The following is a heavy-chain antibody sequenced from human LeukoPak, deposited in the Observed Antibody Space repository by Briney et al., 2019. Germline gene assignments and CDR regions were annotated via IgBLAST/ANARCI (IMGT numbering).Heavy chain of an antibody. Sequence: PGESLRLSCAASGFTFSKAWMNWVRQSPGKGLEWVSAISGSGGSTYYADSVKGRFTISRDNSKNTLYLQMNSLRAEDTAVYYCAKDYYGSGSYYDYWGQGTLVTVSS. CDR2: ISGSGGST. D-gene: IGHD3-10*01. CDR3: AKDYYGSGSYYDY. J-gene: IGHJ4*02. CDR1: GFTFSKAW. V-gene: IGHV3-23*01.